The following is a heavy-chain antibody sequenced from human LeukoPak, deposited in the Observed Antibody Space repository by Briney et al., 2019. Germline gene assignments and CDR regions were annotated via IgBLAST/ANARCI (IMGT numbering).Heavy chain of an antibody. CDR1: GYTCTGYY. Sequence: ASVKVSCKASGYTCTGYYMHWVRQAPGQGLEWMGWINPNSGGTNYAQKSQGRVTMTRDTSISTAYMELSRLRSDDTAVYYCATDAGQQLVRYTLDYWGQGTLVTVSS. D-gene: IGHD6-13*01. CDR2: INPNSGGT. J-gene: IGHJ4*02. CDR3: ATDAGQQLVRYTLDY. V-gene: IGHV1-2*02.